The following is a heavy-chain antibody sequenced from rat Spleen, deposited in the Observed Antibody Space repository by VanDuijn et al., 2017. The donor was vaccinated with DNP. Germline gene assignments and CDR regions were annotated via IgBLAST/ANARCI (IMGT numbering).Heavy chain of an antibody. D-gene: IGHD4-3*01. CDR2: IYYDGGST. Sequence: EVQLVESGGGLVQPGRSLKLSCAASGFTFSDFYMAWVRQAPTKGLEWVAYIYYDGGSTSYGDSVKGRFTISRDNAKSTLYLQMESLRSEDTATYYCIRWNSGHFDYWGQGVMVTVSS. CDR1: GFTFSDFY. J-gene: IGHJ2*01. V-gene: IGHV5-20*01. CDR3: IRWNSGHFDY.